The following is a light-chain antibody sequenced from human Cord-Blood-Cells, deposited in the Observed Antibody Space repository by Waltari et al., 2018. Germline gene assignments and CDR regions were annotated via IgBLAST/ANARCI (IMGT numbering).Light chain of an antibody. CDR1: QSISSW. V-gene: IGKV1-5*03. CDR3: QQYNSYSWT. CDR2: KAS. J-gene: IGKJ1*01. Sequence: DIQMTQSPSTLSASVGDRVTITCRASQSISSWLALYQQKPGKAPKLLIYKASSLESGVPSRFSGSGSGTELSLTISSLQPDDFAPYYCQQYNSYSWTFGQGTKVAIK.